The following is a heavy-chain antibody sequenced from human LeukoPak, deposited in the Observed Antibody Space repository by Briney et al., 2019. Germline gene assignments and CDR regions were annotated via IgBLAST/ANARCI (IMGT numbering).Heavy chain of an antibody. D-gene: IGHD3-22*01. Sequence: GGSLRLSCAASGFTFSSYSMNWVRQAPGKGLEWVSSISSSSSYIYYADSVKGRFTISRDNAKNSLYLQMNSLRAEDTAVYYCARADDSSGYYQYYFDYWGQGTLVTVSS. CDR3: ARADDSSGYYQYYFDY. J-gene: IGHJ4*02. V-gene: IGHV3-21*01. CDR1: GFTFSSYS. CDR2: ISSSSSYI.